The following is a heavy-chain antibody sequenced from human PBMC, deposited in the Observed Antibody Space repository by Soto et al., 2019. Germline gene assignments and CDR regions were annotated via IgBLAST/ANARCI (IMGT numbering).Heavy chain of an antibody. CDR1: GASVTSYT. D-gene: IGHD2-21*02. CDR3: ARDGMTTGDT. CDR2: VFSSVSA. J-gene: IGHJ4*02. Sequence: KASETLSLTCIVSGASVTSYTWSWVRQPANKGLEWIGRVFSSVSATYNPSLKSRVSISMDTAENRISLKLDSVTAADAGVYFCARDGMTTGDTWGPGTLVTVSS. V-gene: IGHV4-4*07.